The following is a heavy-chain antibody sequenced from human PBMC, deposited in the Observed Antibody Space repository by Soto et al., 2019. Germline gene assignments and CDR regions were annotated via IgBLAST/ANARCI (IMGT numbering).Heavy chain of an antibody. CDR2: ISSSSSYI. J-gene: IGHJ4*02. D-gene: IGHD2-15*01. Sequence: GGSLRLSCAASGFTFSSYSMNWVRQAPGKGLEWVSSISSSSSYIYYADSVKGRFTISRDNAKNSLYLQMNSLRAEDTAVYYCARDPQKYCSGGSCYRRHVYWGQGTLVTVSS. CDR1: GFTFSSYS. V-gene: IGHV3-21*01. CDR3: ARDPQKYCSGGSCYRRHVY.